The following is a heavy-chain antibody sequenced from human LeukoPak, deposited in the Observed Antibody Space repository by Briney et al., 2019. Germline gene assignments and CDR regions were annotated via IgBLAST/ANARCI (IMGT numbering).Heavy chain of an antibody. D-gene: IGHD1-1*01. CDR3: ARDTGARTGTTSGWFDP. V-gene: IGHV4-59*01. Sequence: RSSETLSLTCTVSGGSISSCYWSWIRHPQGKGLEWIGYIYYSGSTNYIPSLKSRVTISVDTSKNQFSLKLSSVTAADTAVYYCARDTGARTGTTSGWFDPWGQGTPVTVSS. CDR2: IYYSGST. J-gene: IGHJ5*02. CDR1: GGSISSCY.